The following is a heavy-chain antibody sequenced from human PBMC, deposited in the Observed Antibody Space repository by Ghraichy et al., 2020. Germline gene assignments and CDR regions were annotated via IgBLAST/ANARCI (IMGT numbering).Heavy chain of an antibody. CDR1: GFIFNTYW. D-gene: IGHD5-24*01. J-gene: IGHJ4*02. V-gene: IGHV3-7*03. CDR2: IKQDGSEK. Sequence: GGSLRLSCAASGFIFNTYWMSWVRQAPGKGLEWVANIKQDGSEKYYVVSVKGRFTISRDNAKNSLYLQMNSLRADDTAVYYCARIKTWRWLQLGGRGYFDSWGQGTLVTVSS. CDR3: ARIKTWRWLQLGGRGYFDS.